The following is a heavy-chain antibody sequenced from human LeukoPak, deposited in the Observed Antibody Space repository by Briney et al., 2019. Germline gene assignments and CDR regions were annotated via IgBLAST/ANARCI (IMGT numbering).Heavy chain of an antibody. V-gene: IGHV3-23*01. J-gene: IGHJ3*02. CDR2: ISGSGGST. D-gene: IGHD5-24*01. CDR3: AKCRHGYRRAFDI. Sequence: GGSLRLSCAASGFTFSSYAMSWVRQAPGKGLEWVSAISGSGGSTYYADSVKGRFSISRDNSKNTLYLQMNSLRAEDTAVYYCAKCRHGYRRAFDIWGQGTMVTVSS. CDR1: GFTFSSYA.